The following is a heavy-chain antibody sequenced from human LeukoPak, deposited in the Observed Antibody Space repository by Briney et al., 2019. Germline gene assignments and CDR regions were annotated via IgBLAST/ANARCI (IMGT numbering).Heavy chain of an antibody. CDR3: ARIGYCSSTSCYGYYYYYYYMDV. J-gene: IGHJ6*03. CDR2: LSSSSSYI. CDR1: GFTFSISS. V-gene: IGHV3-21*01. Sequence: PGGALRLSCAAPGFTFSISSLNRVRQAPRKGLEWVSSLSSSSSYIYYADSVKGRFTISRDNAKNSLYLQMNSLRAEDTAVYYCARIGYCSSTSCYGYYYYYYYMDVWGKGTTVTVSS. D-gene: IGHD2-2*01.